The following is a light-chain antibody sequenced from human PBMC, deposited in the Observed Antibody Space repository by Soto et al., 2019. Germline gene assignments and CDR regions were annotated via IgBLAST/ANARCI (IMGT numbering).Light chain of an antibody. J-gene: IGKJ1*01. CDR3: MQALQTPRT. Sequence: DIVMTQSPLSLPVTPGEPASISCRSSQSLLHSNGYNYLDWYLQKPGQSPQLLIYLGSNRASGVPDRFSGSESGTDFTLKISRVEAEDVGVYYCMQALQTPRTFGHGTKVEIK. CDR2: LGS. CDR1: QSLLHSNGYNY. V-gene: IGKV2-28*01.